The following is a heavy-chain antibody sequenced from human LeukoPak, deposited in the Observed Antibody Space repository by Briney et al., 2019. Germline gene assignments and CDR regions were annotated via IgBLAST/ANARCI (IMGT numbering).Heavy chain of an antibody. CDR1: GASVSTRNYY. CDR2: VYYSGST. V-gene: IGHV4-61*01. J-gene: IGHJ5*02. D-gene: IGHD3-10*01. CDR3: ARDLYGSGSFLPESP. Sequence: PSETLSLTCTVSGASVSTRNYYWSWIRQPPGKGLEWIGYVYYSGSTNYNPSLQSRVTMSADTSKYQFSLKLTSLTAADTAVYYCARDLYGSGSFLPESPWGQGTLVTVSS.